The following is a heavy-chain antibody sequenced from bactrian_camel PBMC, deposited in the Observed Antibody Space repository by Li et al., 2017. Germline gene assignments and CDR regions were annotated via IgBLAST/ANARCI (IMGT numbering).Heavy chain of an antibody. CDR2: INEFGSNT. J-gene: IGHJ4*01. V-gene: IGHV3S6*01. CDR3: VRGLNY. Sequence: HVQLVESGGGLVQPGGSLTLSCTASGFTFSGYWMYWVRRAPGKGFEWVSNINEFGSNTYYADSVKGRFTISRDNAKNTVYQQMNSLKPEDTAVYFCVRGLNYWGQGTQVTVS. CDR1: GFTFSGYW.